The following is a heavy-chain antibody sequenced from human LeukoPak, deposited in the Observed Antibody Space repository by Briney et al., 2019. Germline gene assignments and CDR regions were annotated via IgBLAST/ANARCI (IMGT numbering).Heavy chain of an antibody. CDR3: ARGRSSRWLQRISAFDI. Sequence: SETLSLTCTVSGGSISSYYWSWIRQPPGKGLEWIGSIYYSGSTNYNPSLKSRVTISVDTSKNQFSLKLSSVTAADTAVYYCARGRSSRWLQRISAFDIWGQGTMVTVSS. D-gene: IGHD5-24*01. CDR2: IYYSGST. V-gene: IGHV4-59*12. CDR1: GGSISSYY. J-gene: IGHJ3*02.